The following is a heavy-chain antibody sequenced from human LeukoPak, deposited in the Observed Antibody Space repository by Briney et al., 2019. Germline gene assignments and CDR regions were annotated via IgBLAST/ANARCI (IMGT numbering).Heavy chain of an antibody. CDR3: ARVNRRRSRSFFDP. V-gene: IGHV4-34*01. CDR1: ALSSSSYY. D-gene: IGHD2/OR15-2a*01. J-gene: IGHJ5*02. CDR2: ISHSGTT. Sequence: NPSETLSLNSAVYALSSSSYYWDWRRQPPGKGLEWIGEISHSGTTNSNPSLNNLVTISVYTSKNQLPLQLSSVTAADTAVYYCARVNRRRSRSFFDPGVRGTLVTVSS.